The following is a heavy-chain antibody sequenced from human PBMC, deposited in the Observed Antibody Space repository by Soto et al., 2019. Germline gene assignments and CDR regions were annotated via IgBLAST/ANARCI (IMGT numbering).Heavy chain of an antibody. CDR3: AXPYYYYDSSGYFWPFDY. D-gene: IGHD3-22*01. CDR2: IIPIFGTA. CDR1: GGTFSSYA. V-gene: IGHV1-69*13. Sequence: SVKVSCKVSGGTFSSYAISWVRQAPGQGLEWMGGIIPIFGTANYAQKFQGRVTITADESTSTAYMELSSLRSEDTAVYYCAXPYYYYDSSGYFWPFDYWGQGTLVTVSS. J-gene: IGHJ4*02.